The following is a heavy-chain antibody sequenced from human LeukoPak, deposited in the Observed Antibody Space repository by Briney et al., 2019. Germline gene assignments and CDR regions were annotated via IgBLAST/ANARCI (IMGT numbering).Heavy chain of an antibody. CDR1: GFTFSSYS. Sequence: GGSLRLSCAASGFTFSSYSMNWVRQAPGKGLEWVSSISSSSSYIYYADSVKGRFTISRDNAKNSLYLQMNSLRAEDTAVYYCAKTGFQWGEYFYYMDVWGKGTTVTVSS. CDR3: AKTGFQWGEYFYYMDV. D-gene: IGHD1-14*01. CDR2: ISSSSSYI. V-gene: IGHV3-21*01. J-gene: IGHJ6*03.